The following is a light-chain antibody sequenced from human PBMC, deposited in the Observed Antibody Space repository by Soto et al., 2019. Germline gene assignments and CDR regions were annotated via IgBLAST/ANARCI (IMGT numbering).Light chain of an antibody. CDR3: QRTYNAPFT. CDR2: AAS. CDR1: DSIDRY. Sequence: DIQMTQSPSSLSAFVGDTVTINCRATDSIDRYLNWYQQKPWQAPRVLITAASTLETGVPSRFSGSGSETDISLTINNLRPEDFATYYIQRTYNAPFTFGPGTKVSIK. J-gene: IGKJ3*01. V-gene: IGKV1-39*01.